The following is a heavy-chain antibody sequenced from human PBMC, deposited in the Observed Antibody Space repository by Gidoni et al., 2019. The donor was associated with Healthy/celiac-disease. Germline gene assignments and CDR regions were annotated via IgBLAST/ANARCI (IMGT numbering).Heavy chain of an antibody. CDR2: SYSGGST. D-gene: IGHD3-10*01. V-gene: IGHV3-66*01. J-gene: IGHJ4*02. Sequence: EVQLVESGGGLVQPGGSLRLSCAASGFAVSSNYMSWVRQAPGKGLEWVSVSYSGGSTYYADSVKGRFTISRDNSKNTLYLQMNSLRAEDTAVYYCARGRFREPYYFDYWGQGTLVTVSS. CDR1: GFAVSSNY. CDR3: ARGRFREPYYFDY.